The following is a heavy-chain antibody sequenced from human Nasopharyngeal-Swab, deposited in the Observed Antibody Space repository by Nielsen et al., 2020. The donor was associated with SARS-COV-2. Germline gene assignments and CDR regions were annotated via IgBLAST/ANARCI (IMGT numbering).Heavy chain of an antibody. D-gene: IGHD6-19*01. J-gene: IGHJ6*02. CDR1: GFTFSSYG. V-gene: IGHV3-30*03. Sequence: GGSLRLSCAASGFTFSSYGMHWVRQAPGKGLEWVAVISYDGSNKNYADSVKGRFTISRDNSKNTLYLQMNSLRAEDTAVYYCARDGVRPGYSSGWKYYYYGMDVWGQGTTVTV. CDR2: ISYDGSNK. CDR3: ARDGVRPGYSSGWKYYYYGMDV.